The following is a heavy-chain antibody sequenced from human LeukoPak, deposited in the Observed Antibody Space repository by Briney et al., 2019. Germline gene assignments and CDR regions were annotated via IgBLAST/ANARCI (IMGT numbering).Heavy chain of an antibody. CDR2: IYYSVST. CDR3: ASQMIGSWDAFDI. CDR1: GGSISSYF. V-gene: IGHV4-59*01. Sequence: SETLSLTCTVSGGSISSYFWSWIRQPPGKGLEWIGDIYYSVSTNYNPSLKSRVTISVDTSKNQFSLKLSSVPAADTAVYYCASQMIGSWDAFDIWGQGTMVTVSS. J-gene: IGHJ3*02. D-gene: IGHD3-10*01.